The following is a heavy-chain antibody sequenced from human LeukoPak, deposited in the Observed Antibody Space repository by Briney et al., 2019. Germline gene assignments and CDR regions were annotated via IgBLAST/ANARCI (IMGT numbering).Heavy chain of an antibody. D-gene: IGHD1-26*01. CDR1: GYTFTSYG. Sequence: ASVKVSCKASGYTFTSYGISWVRQAPGQRLEWMGWISVYNGHTNYAQKLQDRVTMTTDTATNTAYMELRSLRSDDTAVYYCARDPGGSYSTAKQWVDYWGQGTLVTVSS. V-gene: IGHV1-18*01. J-gene: IGHJ4*02. CDR2: ISVYNGHT. CDR3: ARDPGGSYSTAKQWVDY.